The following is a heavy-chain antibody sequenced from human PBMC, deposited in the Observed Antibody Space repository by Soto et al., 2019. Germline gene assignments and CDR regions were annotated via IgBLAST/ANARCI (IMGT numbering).Heavy chain of an antibody. CDR2: IYYRGST. J-gene: IGHJ4*02. Sequence: QVQLQESGPGLVKPSQTLSLTCTVSGGSISSGGYYWSWIRQHPGKGLEWIGYIYYRGSTYYNPSLKRRVTMSVDTSKNQFSLNLSSVTAADTAVYYCARFIPGTGRDYWGQGTLVTVSS. V-gene: IGHV4-31*03. CDR3: ARFIPGTGRDY. D-gene: IGHD1-20*01. CDR1: GGSISSGGYY.